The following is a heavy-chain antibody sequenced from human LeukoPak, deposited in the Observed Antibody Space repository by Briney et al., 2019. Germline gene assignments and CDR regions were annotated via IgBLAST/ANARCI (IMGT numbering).Heavy chain of an antibody. CDR3: TRVGRPIYDY. Sequence: PGGSLRLSCAVSGFTFSNYWMHWVRQAPGKGLVRVSRINSDGSSTNYADSVKGRFTISRDNTKNTLYLQMNSLSAEDTAVYFCTRVGRPIYDYWGQGTLVTVSS. V-gene: IGHV3-74*01. CDR1: GFTFSNYW. D-gene: IGHD3-10*01. J-gene: IGHJ4*02. CDR2: INSDGSST.